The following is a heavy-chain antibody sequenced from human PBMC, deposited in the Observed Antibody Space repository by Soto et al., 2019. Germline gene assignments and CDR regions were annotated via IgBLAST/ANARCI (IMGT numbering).Heavy chain of an antibody. D-gene: IGHD3-22*01. Sequence: SVKVSCKASGGTFSSYAISWVRQAPGQGLEWMGGITPIFGTANYAQKFQGRVTITADESTSTAYMELSSLRSEDTAVYYCASQARHYDSSGYLDYWGQGTLVTVSS. CDR2: ITPIFGTA. CDR1: GGTFSSYA. V-gene: IGHV1-69*13. J-gene: IGHJ4*02. CDR3: ASQARHYDSSGYLDY.